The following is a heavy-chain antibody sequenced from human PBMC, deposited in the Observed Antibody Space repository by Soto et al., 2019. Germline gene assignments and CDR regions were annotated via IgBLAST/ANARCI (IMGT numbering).Heavy chain of an antibody. V-gene: IGHV3-74*01. CDR1: GCTFSSHC. J-gene: IGHJ5*01. CDR3: AGSPGLSRISGTTLGA. CDR2: INGDGSST. Sequence: PGGSVRLSCVACGCTFSSHCMHWVRQAPGKGLVWVSRINGDGSSTSYADSVKGRFTISRDNAKNMLYLQVNSLRADDTAVYYCAGSPGLSRISGTTLGAWGQGTLVTVSS. D-gene: IGHD1-7*01.